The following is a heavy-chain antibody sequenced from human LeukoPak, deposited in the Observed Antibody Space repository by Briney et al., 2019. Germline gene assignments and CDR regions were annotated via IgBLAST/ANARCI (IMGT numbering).Heavy chain of an antibody. CDR2: INPNSGDT. Sequence: GASVKVSCKTSGYSFSDNYMHWVRQAPGQGLEWMGWINPNSGDTNYAQKFQGRVTMTRDAYISPVYLELSRLRSDDTAVYYCAREVYGDSSFDYWGQGTLATVSS. D-gene: IGHD4-17*01. CDR3: AREVYGDSSFDY. J-gene: IGHJ4*02. V-gene: IGHV1-2*02. CDR1: GYSFSDNY.